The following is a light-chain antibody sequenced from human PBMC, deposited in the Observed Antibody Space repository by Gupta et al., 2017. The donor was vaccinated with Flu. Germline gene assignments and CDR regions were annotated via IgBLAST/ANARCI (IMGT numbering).Light chain of an antibody. CDR2: EVS. J-gene: IGLJ1*01. Sequence: QSALTQPASVSGSPGQSSTISCTGTSSDVGGYNYVSWYQQHPGKAPKIMIYEVSNRPSGVANRFSGSKSGNTASLTISVLQAEDEADYYCSSYTSSSTPLYVFGTGTKVTVL. V-gene: IGLV2-14*01. CDR3: SSYTSSSTPLYV. CDR1: SSDVGGYNY.